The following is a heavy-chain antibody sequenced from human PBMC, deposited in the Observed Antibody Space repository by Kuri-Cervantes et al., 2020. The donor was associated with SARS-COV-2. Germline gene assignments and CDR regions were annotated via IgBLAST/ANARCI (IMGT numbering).Heavy chain of an antibody. CDR3: AKDRMVQGVIRGTAFDP. V-gene: IGHV3-9*01. J-gene: IGHJ5*02. Sequence: LSLTCAASGFTFDDYAMHWVRQAPGQGLEWVSGISWNSGSIGYADSVKGRFTISRDNAKNSLYLQMNSLRAEDTALYYCAKDRMVQGVIRGTAFDPWGQGTLVTVSS. CDR2: ISWNSGSI. D-gene: IGHD3-10*01. CDR1: GFTFDDYA.